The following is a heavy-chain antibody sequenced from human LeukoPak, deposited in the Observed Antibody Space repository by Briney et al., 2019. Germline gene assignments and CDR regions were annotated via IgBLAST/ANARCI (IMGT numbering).Heavy chain of an antibody. D-gene: IGHD6-13*01. CDR1: GYSISSGYY. J-gene: IGHJ4*02. Sequence: SETLSLTCTVPGYSISSGYYWSWIRQPPGKGLEWIGYIYYSGSTNYNPSLKSRVTISVDTSKNQFSLKLSSVTAADTAVYYCARESQQQLVAFDYWGQGTLVTVSS. CDR2: IYYSGST. CDR3: ARESQQQLVAFDY. V-gene: IGHV4-61*01.